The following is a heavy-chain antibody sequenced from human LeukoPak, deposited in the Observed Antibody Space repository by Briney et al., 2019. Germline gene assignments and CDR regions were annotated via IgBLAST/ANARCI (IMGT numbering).Heavy chain of an antibody. CDR3: ARGGSSGWYTRSFGTQTIDY. D-gene: IGHD6-19*01. CDR1: GGPFSGYY. J-gene: IGHJ4*02. CDR2: INHSGST. V-gene: IGHV4-34*01. Sequence: PSETLSLTCAVYGGPFSGYYWSWIRQPPGKGLEWIGEINHSGSTNYNPSLKSRVTISVDTSKNQFSLKLSSVTAADTAVYYCARGGSSGWYTRSFGTQTIDYWGQGTLVTVSS.